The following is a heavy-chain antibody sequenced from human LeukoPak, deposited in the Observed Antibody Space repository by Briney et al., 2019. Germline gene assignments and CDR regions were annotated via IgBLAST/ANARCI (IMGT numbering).Heavy chain of an antibody. CDR3: ARAIPEGLYGDYDY. D-gene: IGHD1-14*01. CDR1: GYTFTGYY. CDR2: INPNSGGT. Sequence: ASVKVSCKASGYTFTGYYMHWVRQAPGQGLEWMGWINPNSGGTNYAQKFQGRVTMTRDMSTSTVYMELSSLRSEDTAVYYCARAIPEGLYGDYDYWGQGTLVTVSS. J-gene: IGHJ4*02. V-gene: IGHV1-2*02.